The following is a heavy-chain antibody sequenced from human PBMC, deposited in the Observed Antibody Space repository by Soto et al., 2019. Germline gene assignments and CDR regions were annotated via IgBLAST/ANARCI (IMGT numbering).Heavy chain of an antibody. J-gene: IGHJ4*02. CDR3: AKGRGGSGSLTPRVDF. D-gene: IGHD3-10*01. CDR2: ISGGGDTT. V-gene: IGHV3-23*01. Sequence: EVQLLESGGGLVQPGGSLRLSCAASGFTFNNYAMTWVRQAPGKGLEWVSAISGGGDTTSYADSVKGRFTVSRDCSKNKLYLQMSSLRAEDTALYYCAKGRGGSGSLTPRVDFWGQGTLVTVSS. CDR1: GFTFNNYA.